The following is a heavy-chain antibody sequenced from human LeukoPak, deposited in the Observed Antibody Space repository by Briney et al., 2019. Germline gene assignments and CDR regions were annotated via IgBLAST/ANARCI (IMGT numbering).Heavy chain of an antibody. Sequence: SETLSLTCTVSGVSINSGTYYWGWVRQPPGKGLEWIGTIYYSGNTYYNPSLKSRVTISIDTSKNQFSLKLSSVTAADTAVYYCARLPSGTFDYWGQGTLVTVSS. D-gene: IGHD6-13*01. CDR3: ARLPSGTFDY. V-gene: IGHV4-39*01. CDR2: IYYSGNT. J-gene: IGHJ4*02. CDR1: GVSINSGTYY.